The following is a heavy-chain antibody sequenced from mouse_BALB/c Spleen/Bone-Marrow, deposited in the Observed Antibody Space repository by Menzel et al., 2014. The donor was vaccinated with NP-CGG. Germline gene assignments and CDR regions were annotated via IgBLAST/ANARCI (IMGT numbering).Heavy chain of an antibody. V-gene: IGHV1-18*01. Sequence: VQLQQPGPELVKPGASMKISRKASGYSFTGYTMNWVKQSHGKNLEWIGLINPYNGGTSYNQKFKGKATLTVDKSSSTAYMELLSLTSEDSAVYYCARWAIYYDYGEDYAMDYWGQGTSVTVSS. J-gene: IGHJ4*01. D-gene: IGHD2-4*01. CDR3: ARWAIYYDYGEDYAMDY. CDR2: INPYNGGT. CDR1: GYSFTGYT.